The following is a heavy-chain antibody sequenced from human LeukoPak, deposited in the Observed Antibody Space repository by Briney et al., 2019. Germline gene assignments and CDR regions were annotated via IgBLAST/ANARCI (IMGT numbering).Heavy chain of an antibody. J-gene: IGHJ4*02. Sequence: GGSLRLSCAVSGLTFSSYGMHWVRQAPGKGLEWVAVISYDGSNKYYADSVKGRSTISRDNSKNTLYLQMNSLRGEDTAVYYCAKDDGASSWYRADYWGQGILVTVSS. CDR1: GLTFSSYG. D-gene: IGHD6-13*01. CDR2: ISYDGSNK. V-gene: IGHV3-30*18. CDR3: AKDDGASSWYRADY.